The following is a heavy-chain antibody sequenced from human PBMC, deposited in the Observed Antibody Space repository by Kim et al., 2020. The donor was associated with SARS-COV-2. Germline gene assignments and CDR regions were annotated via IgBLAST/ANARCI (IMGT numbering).Heavy chain of an antibody. CDR2: ISWYGGST. D-gene: IGHD6-19*01. V-gene: IGHV3-43D*03. CDR3: AKDQIAVAGTGYFQH. Sequence: GGSLRLSCAASGFTFDDYAMHWVRQAPGKGLEWVSLISWYGGSTYYADSVKGRFTISRENSKNSLYLQMNSLRAEDTALYYCAKDQIAVAGTGYFQHWGHGTLVTVSS. CDR1: GFTFDDYA. J-gene: IGHJ1*01.